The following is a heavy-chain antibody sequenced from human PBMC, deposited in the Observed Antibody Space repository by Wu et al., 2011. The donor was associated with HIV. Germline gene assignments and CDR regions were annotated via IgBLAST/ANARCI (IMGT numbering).Heavy chain of an antibody. CDR3: ARVHGYSSSWAIYYYYYMDV. V-gene: IGHV1-8*02. CDR1: GYTFTNYD. D-gene: IGHD6-13*01. Sequence: QVQLVQSGTEVKTPGASVKVSCKASGYTFTNYDINWVRQATGQGLEWMGWMNPNTGNAGYSQKFQGRVTMTRNTSIRTAYMDLSSLRSEDSAVYYCARVHGYSSSWAIYYYYYMDVWAKGTTVTVSS. CDR2: MNPNTGNA. J-gene: IGHJ6*03.